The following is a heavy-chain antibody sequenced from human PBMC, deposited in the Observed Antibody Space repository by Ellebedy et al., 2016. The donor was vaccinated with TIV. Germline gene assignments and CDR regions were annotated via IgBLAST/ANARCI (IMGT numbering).Heavy chain of an antibody. J-gene: IGHJ6*02. CDR2: ISAYNGNT. Sequence: ASVKVSCXASGYTFTSYGISWVRQAPGQGLEWMGWISAYNGNTNYAQKLQGRVTMTTDTSTSTAYMELRSLRSEDTAVYYCARAESVYYYYGMDVWGQGTTVTVSS. CDR3: ARAESVYYYYGMDV. CDR1: GYTFTSYG. V-gene: IGHV1-18*01.